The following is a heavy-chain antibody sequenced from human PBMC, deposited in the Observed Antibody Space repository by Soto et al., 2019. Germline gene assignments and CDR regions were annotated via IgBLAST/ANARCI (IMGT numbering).Heavy chain of an antibody. CDR1: CGSISSYY. D-gene: IGHD6-25*01. CDR2: IYYSGST. J-gene: IGHJ5*02. CDR3: AGSGIAAQRSTNWFDP. V-gene: IGHV4-59*07. Sequence: SDTLSLTFIVSCGSISSYYCIWIVPPPLKGPEWIGYIYYSGSTNYNPSLKSRVTISVDTSKNQFSLKLSSVTAADTAVYYCAGSGIAAQRSTNWFDPWGQGTLVTVSS.